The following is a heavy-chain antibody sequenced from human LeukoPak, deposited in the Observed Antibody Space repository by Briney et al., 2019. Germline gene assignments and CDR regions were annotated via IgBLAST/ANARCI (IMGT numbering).Heavy chain of an antibody. V-gene: IGHV4-59*01. Sequence: SETLSLTCTVSGGSISSYYWSWIRQPPGKGLEWIGYIYYSGSTNYNPSLKSRVTISVDTSKNQFSLKLSSVTAADTAVYYCASYVDCSSTSCYGAFDYWGQGTLVTVSS. CDR1: GGSISSYY. D-gene: IGHD2-2*01. CDR2: IYYSGST. CDR3: ASYVDCSSTSCYGAFDY. J-gene: IGHJ4*02.